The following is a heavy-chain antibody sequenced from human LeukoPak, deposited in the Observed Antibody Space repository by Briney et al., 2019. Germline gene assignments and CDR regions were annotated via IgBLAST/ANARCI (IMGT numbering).Heavy chain of an antibody. D-gene: IGHD6-19*01. CDR3: ARDQWLAYYYHGMDV. V-gene: IGHV3-48*03. CDR1: GFSFSSYE. Sequence: GGSLRLSCAASGFSFSSYEMNWVRQAPGKGLEWVSYISASGTTIYYADSVKGRFTISRDNAEKSLYLQMNSLRAEDTAIYYCARDQWLAYYYHGMDVWGQGTTVTVSS. J-gene: IGHJ6*02. CDR2: ISASGTTI.